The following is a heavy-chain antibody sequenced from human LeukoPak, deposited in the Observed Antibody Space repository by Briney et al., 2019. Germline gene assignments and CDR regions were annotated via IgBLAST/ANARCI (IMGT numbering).Heavy chain of an antibody. CDR2: IYPGDSDT. CDR3: ARGASGYSRNRYPVPFDF. Sequence: GESLKISCQGSGYSFTNYWIGWVRQMPGRGLEWIGNIYPGDSDTKYHPSLEGQVTISADRSINTAYLQWSGLKAADTGIYFCARGASGYSRNRYPVPFDFWGQGTLVTVSS. V-gene: IGHV5-51*01. D-gene: IGHD6-13*01. CDR1: GYSFTNYW. J-gene: IGHJ4*02.